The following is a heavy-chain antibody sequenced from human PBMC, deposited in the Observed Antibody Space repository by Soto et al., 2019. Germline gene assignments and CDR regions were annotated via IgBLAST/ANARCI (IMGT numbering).Heavy chain of an antibody. CDR1: GGSVSSGSYY. V-gene: IGHV4-61*01. J-gene: IGHJ5*02. Sequence: QVQLQESGPGLVKPSETLSLTCTVSGGSVSSGSYYWSWIRQPPGKGLEWIGYIYYSGSTNYNPSLKSRVTISVDTSKNQFSLKLSSVTAADTAVYYCARGPTQKLGYYFTWGQGTLVTVSS. CDR2: IYYSGST. CDR3: ARGPTQKLGYYFT. D-gene: IGHD1-1*01.